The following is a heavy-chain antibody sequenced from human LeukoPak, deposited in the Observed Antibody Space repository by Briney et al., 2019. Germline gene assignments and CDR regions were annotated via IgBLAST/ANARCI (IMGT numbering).Heavy chain of an antibody. CDR3: AREVLRYFDWLDNFDY. V-gene: IGHV4-34*01. D-gene: IGHD3-9*01. CDR1: GGSFSGYY. J-gene: IGHJ4*02. Sequence: SETLSLTCAVYGGSFSGYYWSWIRQPPGKGLEWIGEINHSGSTNYNPSLKSRVTISVDTSKNQFSLKLSSVTAADTAVYYCAREVLRYFDWLDNFDYWGQGTLVTVSS. CDR2: INHSGST.